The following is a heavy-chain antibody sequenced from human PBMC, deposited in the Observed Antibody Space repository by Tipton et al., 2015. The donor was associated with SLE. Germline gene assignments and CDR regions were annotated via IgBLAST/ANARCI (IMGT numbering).Heavy chain of an antibody. J-gene: IGHJ4*02. D-gene: IGHD6-19*01. CDR1: GDSISTFF. V-gene: IGHV4-4*07. Sequence: TLSLTCTVSGDSISTFFWSWVRQPAGKGLEWIGRIRASGSPEYNPPLKSRVTISIDTSKNQFSLRLTSLTAADTAMYYCARDQGNGWYEMTGDYWGQGRLVTVS. CDR3: ARDQGNGWYEMTGDY. CDR2: IRASGSP.